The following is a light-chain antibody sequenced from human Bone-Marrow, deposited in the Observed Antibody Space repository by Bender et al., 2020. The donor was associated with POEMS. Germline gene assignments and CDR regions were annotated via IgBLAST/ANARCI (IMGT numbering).Light chain of an antibody. CDR1: SGHVGSYNL. J-gene: IGLJ2*01. V-gene: IGLV2-14*02. CDR2: DVS. Sequence: QSALTQPRSVSGSPGQSVTISCTGTSGHVGSYNLVSWYQHNPGKAPKLIIFDVSNRPSGVSNRFSGSKSGNTASLTISGLQAEDEADYYCSSKRSINVVFGGGTKLTVL. CDR3: SSKRSINVV.